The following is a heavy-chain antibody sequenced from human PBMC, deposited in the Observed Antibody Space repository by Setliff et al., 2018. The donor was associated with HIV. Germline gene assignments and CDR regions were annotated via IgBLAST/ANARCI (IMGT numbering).Heavy chain of an antibody. D-gene: IGHD3-22*01. CDR1: GFTFSSYA. J-gene: IGHJ4*02. Sequence: PGGSLRLSCAASGFTFSSYAMSWVRQAPGKGLECVSTIPVGDPTTYYAASVKGRFTISRDNSKNTLSLQMNSLTDDDTAVYYCAKRSSSDNSVPGNYFDYWGQGTLVTVSS. CDR2: IPVGDPTT. CDR3: AKRSSSDNSVPGNYFDY. V-gene: IGHV3-23*01.